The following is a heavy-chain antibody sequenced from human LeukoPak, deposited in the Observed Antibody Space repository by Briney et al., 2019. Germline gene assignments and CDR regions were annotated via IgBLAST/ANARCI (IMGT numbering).Heavy chain of an antibody. Sequence: GGSLRLSCAASGFTFSSYSMNWVRQAPGKGLEWVSYISGSSSAIYYADSVKGRFTISRDNAKNSLYLQMNSLRAEDTAVYYCARDESLVRGAAFDYWGQGTLVTVSS. J-gene: IGHJ4*02. V-gene: IGHV3-48*04. CDR3: ARDESLVRGAAFDY. CDR1: GFTFSSYS. CDR2: ISGSSSAI. D-gene: IGHD3-10*01.